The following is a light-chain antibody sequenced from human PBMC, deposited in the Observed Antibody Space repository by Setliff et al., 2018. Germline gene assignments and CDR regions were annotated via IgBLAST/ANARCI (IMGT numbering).Light chain of an antibody. J-gene: IGLJ2*01. V-gene: IGLV2-14*03. CDR1: SSDVGSYDL. Sequence: QSALPQPASVSGSPGQSITISCSGTSSDVGSYDLVSWYQQHPGKAPKLIIYAVTDRPSGVSNRFSGSKSGNTASLTISGLQTEDEADYYCLSYTSETTHALFAGGTK. CDR2: AVT. CDR3: LSYTSETTHAL.